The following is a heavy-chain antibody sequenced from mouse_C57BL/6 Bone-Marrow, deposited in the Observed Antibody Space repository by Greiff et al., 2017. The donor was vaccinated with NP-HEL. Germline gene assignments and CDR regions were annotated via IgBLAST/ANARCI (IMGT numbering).Heavy chain of an antibody. D-gene: IGHD2-4*01. Sequence: EVKLVESGGGLVQSGRSLRLSCATSGFTFSDFYMEWVRQAPGKGLEWIAASRNKANDYTTESSASVKGRFIVSRDTSQSNLYLQMNDLRAEDTASYCCARDAYDYLGAMGYWGQGTAVTVSS. J-gene: IGHJ4*01. CDR2: SRNKANDYTT. CDR3: ARDAYDYLGAMGY. V-gene: IGHV7-1*01. CDR1: GFTFSDFY.